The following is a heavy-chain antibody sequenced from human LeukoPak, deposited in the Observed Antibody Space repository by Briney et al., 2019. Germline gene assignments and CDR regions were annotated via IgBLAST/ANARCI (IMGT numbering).Heavy chain of an antibody. CDR1: GFTFSSYG. V-gene: IGHV3-23*01. CDR3: AKILPDTVTADY. J-gene: IGHJ4*02. D-gene: IGHD4-11*01. Sequence: GGSLRLSCAASGFTFSSYGMSWVRQAPGKGLEWVSSITGSGGSTYYGDSVKGRFSISRDNSKKTLYLQLNSLRAEDTAVYYCAKILPDTVTADYWGQGTLVTVSS. CDR2: ITGSGGST.